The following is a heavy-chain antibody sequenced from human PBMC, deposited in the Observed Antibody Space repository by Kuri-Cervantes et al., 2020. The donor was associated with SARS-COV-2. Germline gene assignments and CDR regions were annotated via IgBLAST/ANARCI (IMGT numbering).Heavy chain of an antibody. D-gene: IGHD2-8*01. CDR2: ISWNSGSI. CDR3: ARVMMYGGFLGRPLAY. J-gene: IGHJ4*02. Sequence: GGSLRLSCAASGFTFGDYAMHWVRQAPGRGLEWVSGISWNSGSIGYADSVKGRFTISRDNSKNTLYLQMNSLRAEDTAVYYCARVMMYGGFLGRPLAYWGQGTLVTVSS. CDR1: GFTFGDYA. V-gene: IGHV3-9*01.